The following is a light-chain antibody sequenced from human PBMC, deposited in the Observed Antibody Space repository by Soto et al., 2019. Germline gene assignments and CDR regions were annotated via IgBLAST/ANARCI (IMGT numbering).Light chain of an antibody. Sequence: QSVLTQPPSASGTPGQRVTISCSGGSSNIGSRSVHWFQQLPGTAPKLLIYKDTQRPSGVPDRFSGSKSGTAASLAISGLRSDDEADYYCAAWDDSLRAWVFGVGTKLTVL. J-gene: IGLJ3*02. CDR3: AAWDDSLRAWV. CDR1: SSNIGSRS. V-gene: IGLV1-47*01. CDR2: KDT.